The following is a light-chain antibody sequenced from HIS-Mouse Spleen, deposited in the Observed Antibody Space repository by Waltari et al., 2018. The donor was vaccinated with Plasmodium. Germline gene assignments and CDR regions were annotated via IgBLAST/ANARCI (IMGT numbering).Light chain of an antibody. V-gene: IGKV3-15*01. CDR3: QQYNNWSFT. CDR1: QSVSSN. J-gene: IGKJ3*01. CDR2: GAS. Sequence: EIVMTKSPATLSVSPGERATLPGRASQSVSSNLAWYQQKPGQAPRLPIYGASTRATGIPARFSGSGSGTEFTLTISSLQSEDFAVYYCQQYNNWSFTFGPGTKVDIK.